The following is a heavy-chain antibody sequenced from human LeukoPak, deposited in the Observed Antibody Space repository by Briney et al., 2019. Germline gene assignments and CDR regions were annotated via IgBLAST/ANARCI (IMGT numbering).Heavy chain of an antibody. Sequence: GGSLRLPCAASGFTFSSYEMNWVRQAPGKGLEGVSYISSSGSTIYYADSVKGRFTISRDNAKNSLYLQMNSLRAEDTAVYYCTGFDYYDSSGYSPFDYWGQGTLVTVSS. CDR3: TGFDYYDSSGYSPFDY. CDR1: GFTFSSYE. D-gene: IGHD3-22*01. V-gene: IGHV3-48*03. J-gene: IGHJ4*02. CDR2: ISSSGSTI.